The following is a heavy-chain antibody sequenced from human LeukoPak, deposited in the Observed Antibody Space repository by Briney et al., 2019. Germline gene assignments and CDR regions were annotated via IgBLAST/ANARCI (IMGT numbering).Heavy chain of an antibody. CDR2: ISSSGGTI. V-gene: IGHV3-11*04. CDR3: ARPSRIVVVPADFDY. D-gene: IGHD2-2*01. J-gene: IGHJ4*02. CDR1: GFTFSDYY. Sequence: GGSLRLSCAASGFTFSDYYMSWIRQAPGKGLEWVSDISSSGGTIYYADSVKGRFTISRDNAKNSLYLQMNSLRAEDTAVYYCARPSRIVVVPADFDYWGQGTLVTVSS.